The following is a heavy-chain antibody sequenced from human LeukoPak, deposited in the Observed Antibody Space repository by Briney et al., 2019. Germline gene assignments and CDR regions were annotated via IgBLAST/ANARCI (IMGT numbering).Heavy chain of an antibody. Sequence: GGSLRLSCAASGFAFSSYSMNWVRQAPGKGLEWVSSISSSSSYIYYADSVKGRFTISRDNAKNSLYLQMNSLRAEDTAVYYCARGDYYDSSGYGYWGQGTLVTVSS. D-gene: IGHD3-22*01. CDR1: GFAFSSYS. V-gene: IGHV3-21*01. J-gene: IGHJ4*02. CDR2: ISSSSSYI. CDR3: ARGDYYDSSGYGY.